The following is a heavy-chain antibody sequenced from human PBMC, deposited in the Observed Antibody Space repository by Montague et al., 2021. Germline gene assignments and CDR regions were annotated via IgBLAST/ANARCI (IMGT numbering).Heavy chain of an antibody. CDR1: GGSISSGNYY. V-gene: IGHV4-30-4*01. Sequence: TLSLTCTVSGGSISSGNYYWSWIRQPPGKGLEWIGYISYNGSTYYNPSLKSRVTISVDTSKNQLFLRLGSVTAADTAVYFCARVKMGYDPWGQGTLVTVSS. D-gene: IGHD2-8*01. CDR2: ISYNGST. CDR3: ARVKMGYDP. J-gene: IGHJ5*02.